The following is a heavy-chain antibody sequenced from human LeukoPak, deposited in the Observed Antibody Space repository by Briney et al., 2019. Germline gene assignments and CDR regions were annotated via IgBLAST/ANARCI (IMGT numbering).Heavy chain of an antibody. V-gene: IGHV4-31*03. Sequence: PSQTLSLTCTVSGGSISSGGYYWRWIRQHPGKGLERIGYIYYSGSTYYNPSIKSRVTISVDTSKNKFSLKLSSVTAAATAVYYCARGFATFGYYDSSGYYYFDYWGQGTLVTVSS. CDR1: GGSISSGGYY. J-gene: IGHJ4*02. D-gene: IGHD3-22*01. CDR2: IYYSGST. CDR3: ARGFATFGYYDSSGYYYFDY.